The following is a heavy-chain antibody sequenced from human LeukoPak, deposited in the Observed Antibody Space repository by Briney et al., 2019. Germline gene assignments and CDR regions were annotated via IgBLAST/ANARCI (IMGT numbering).Heavy chain of an antibody. CDR3: ARHLHVAAAGPWYYYYYMDV. CDR2: IYSSGST. D-gene: IGHD6-13*01. Sequence: SETLSLTCAVSGASISGSGYYWGWIRQPPGKGLEWIGNIYSSGSTYYNASLQSRVTISIDTSKNQFSLRLSSVTAADTAVYYCARHLHVAAAGPWYYYYYMDVWGKGTTVTISS. CDR1: GASISGSGYY. J-gene: IGHJ6*03. V-gene: IGHV4-39*01.